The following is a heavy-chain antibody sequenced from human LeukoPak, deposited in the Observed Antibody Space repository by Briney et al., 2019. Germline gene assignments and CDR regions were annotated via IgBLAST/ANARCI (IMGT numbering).Heavy chain of an antibody. CDR2: IYPGGSNG. D-gene: IGHD5-18*01. J-gene: IGHJ4*02. CDR1: GFDFTTYG. V-gene: IGHV5-51*01. Sequence: ESLMIFSWSAGFDFTTYGIAWSRRMPRERLEWMGNIYPGGSNGRYSPSLQGQVTMSADKSITTVYLQWSSLKASDTAMYYCARHFHSAWFGFWGQGSLVTVSS. CDR3: ARHFHSAWFGF.